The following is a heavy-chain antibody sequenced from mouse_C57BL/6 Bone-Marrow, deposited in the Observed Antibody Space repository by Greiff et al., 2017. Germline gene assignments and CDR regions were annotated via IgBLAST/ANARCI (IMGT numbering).Heavy chain of an antibody. Sequence: EVQLVESGGDLVKPGGSLKLSCAASGFTFSSYGMSWVRQTPDKRLGWVATISSGGSYTYYPDSVKGRFTISRDNAKNTLYLQMSSLKSEDTAMYYCARDHYYGSSRYAMDYWGQGTSVTVSS. CDR1: GFTFSSYG. V-gene: IGHV5-6*01. J-gene: IGHJ4*01. D-gene: IGHD1-1*01. CDR3: ARDHYYGSSRYAMDY. CDR2: ISSGGSYT.